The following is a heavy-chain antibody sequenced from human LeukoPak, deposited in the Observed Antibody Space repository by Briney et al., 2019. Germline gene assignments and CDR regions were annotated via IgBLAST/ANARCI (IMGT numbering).Heavy chain of an antibody. V-gene: IGHV3-7*01. CDR3: ARDGLNEYSNSWYFGMDV. CDR1: GFTFSSYW. D-gene: IGHD6-13*01. CDR2: IKQDGSEK. J-gene: IGHJ6*02. Sequence: SGGSLRLSCAASGFTFSSYWMSWVRQAPGKGLEWVANIKQDGSEKYYVDPVKGRSTISRDNAKNSLYLQMNSLRAEDTAVYYCARDGLNEYSNSWYFGMDVWGQGTTVTVSS.